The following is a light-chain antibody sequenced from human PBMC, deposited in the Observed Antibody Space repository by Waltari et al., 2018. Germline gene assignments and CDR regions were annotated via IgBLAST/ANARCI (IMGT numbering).Light chain of an antibody. Sequence: DIPMTQSPSSLSASVGDRVTIACRASQGIRNDLGWFQQKPGRAPKRLIYAAFRLQTGVPSRFSGSGFGTEFTLTISSLRPEDFAIYYCLQHNTYPLTFGGGTKVEV. CDR1: QGIRND. CDR3: LQHNTYPLT. CDR2: AAF. V-gene: IGKV1-17*01. J-gene: IGKJ4*01.